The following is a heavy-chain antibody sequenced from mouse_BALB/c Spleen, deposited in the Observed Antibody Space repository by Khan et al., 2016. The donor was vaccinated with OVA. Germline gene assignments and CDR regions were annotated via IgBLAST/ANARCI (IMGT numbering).Heavy chain of an antibody. V-gene: IGHV5-9*03. J-gene: IGHJ3*01. CDR1: GFTFSSYT. Sequence: EVELVESGGGLVKPGGSLKLSCAASGFTFSSYTMSWIRQTPEKRLEWVATISSGGDNTYYPDSVEGRFTISRDNAKNNLYLQMSSLRSEDTALYYCARSNYGNFAYWGQGNLVTVSA. CDR3: ARSNYGNFAY. CDR2: ISSGGDNT. D-gene: IGHD2-1*01.